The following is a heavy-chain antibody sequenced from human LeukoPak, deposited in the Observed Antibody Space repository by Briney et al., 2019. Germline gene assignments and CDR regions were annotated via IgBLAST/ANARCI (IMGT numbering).Heavy chain of an antibody. V-gene: IGHV1-46*01. J-gene: IGHJ6*03. D-gene: IGHD3-10*01. CDR3: ARGEYGSGSYRPFYYYYYYMDV. CDR2: INPSGGST. Sequence: ASVKVSCKASGYTFTSYYMHWVRQAPGQGLEWMGIINPSGGSTSYAQKFQGRVTMTRDMSTSTVYMELSSLRSEDTAVYYCARGEYGSGSYRPFYYYYYYMDVWGKGTTVTISS. CDR1: GYTFTSYY.